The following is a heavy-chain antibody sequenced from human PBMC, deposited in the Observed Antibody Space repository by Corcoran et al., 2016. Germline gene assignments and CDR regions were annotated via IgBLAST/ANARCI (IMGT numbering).Heavy chain of an antibody. D-gene: IGHD1-26*01. CDR1: GYSFISYH. CDR2: INPRDSST. Sequence: QVQLVQSGAEVKKPGASVKVSCKASGYSFISYHIHWVRQAPGQGLEWMGRINPRDSSTNYAQNFQGRVTMTRDTSTSTVYMELSSLKSEDTAVYYCARDWEGWFDPWGQGTLVTVSS. J-gene: IGHJ5*02. CDR3: ARDWEGWFDP. V-gene: IGHV1-46*01.